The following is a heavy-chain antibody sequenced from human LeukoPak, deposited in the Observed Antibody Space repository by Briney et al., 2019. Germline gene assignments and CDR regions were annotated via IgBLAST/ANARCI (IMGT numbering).Heavy chain of an antibody. V-gene: IGHV3-23*01. J-gene: IGHJ4*02. CDR2: ISGSGGTT. D-gene: IGHD1-26*01. Sequence: PGGSLRLPCAASGFTFSSYGMHWVRQAPGKGLEWVSVISGSGGTTYYADSVRGRFIISRDNSKKTLYLQMISLKVDDTAVYYCAKETGSYFDFWGQGSLVTVSS. CDR1: GFTFSSYG. CDR3: AKETGSYFDF.